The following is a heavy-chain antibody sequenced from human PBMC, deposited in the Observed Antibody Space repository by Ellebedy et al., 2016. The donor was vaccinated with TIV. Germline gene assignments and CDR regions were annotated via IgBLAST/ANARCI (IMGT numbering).Heavy chain of an antibody. Sequence: SETLSLTXAVSGDSISSSNWWRRVRQSPGKGLEWIGEIYHSGSTNYNLSLKSRVTISVDKAKNQFSLKLSSVTAADTAVYYCARWTSSEQANFDYWGQGTLVTVSS. J-gene: IGHJ4*02. CDR3: ARWTSSEQANFDY. CDR2: IYHSGST. V-gene: IGHV4-4*02. D-gene: IGHD1/OR15-1a*01. CDR1: GDSISSSNW.